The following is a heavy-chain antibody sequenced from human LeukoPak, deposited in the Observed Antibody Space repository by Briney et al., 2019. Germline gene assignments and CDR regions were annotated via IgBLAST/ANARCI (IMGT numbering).Heavy chain of an antibody. CDR3: ARYRWWSSGWSLTFDP. D-gene: IGHD6-19*01. CDR2: IIPIFGTA. V-gene: IGHV1-69*13. Sequence: SVKVSCKASGGTFSSYAISWVRQAPGQGLEWMGGIIPIFGTANHAQKFQGRVTITADESTSTAYMELSSLRSEDTAVYYCARYRWWSSGWSLTFDPWGQGTLVTVSS. J-gene: IGHJ5*02. CDR1: GGTFSSYA.